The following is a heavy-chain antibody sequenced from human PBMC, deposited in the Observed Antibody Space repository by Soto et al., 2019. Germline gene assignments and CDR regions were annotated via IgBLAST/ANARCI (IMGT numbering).Heavy chain of an antibody. D-gene: IGHD6-6*01. CDR2: INPYSCNT. J-gene: IGHJ6*02. CDR3: SSLSSMDV. Sequence: GASVKVSCKASGYTFTSHDIHWLRQASGQGLEWMGSINPYSCNTAFAPKFQDRIAMTRNTSITTAYMELNSLSSGDTAVYFCSSLSSMDVWGQGTTVTVSS. V-gene: IGHV1-8*01. CDR1: GYTFTSHD.